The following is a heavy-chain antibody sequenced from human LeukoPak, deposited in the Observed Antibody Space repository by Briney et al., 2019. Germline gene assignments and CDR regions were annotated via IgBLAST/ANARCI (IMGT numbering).Heavy chain of an antibody. Sequence: GASVKVSCKASGGTFSSYAISWVRQAPGQGLEWMGRIIPILGIANYAQKLQGRVTMTTDTSTSTAYMELRSLRSDDTAVYYCARGRSIAARFDYWGQGTLVTVSS. CDR2: IIPILGIA. CDR1: GGTFSSYA. V-gene: IGHV1-69*04. D-gene: IGHD6-6*01. CDR3: ARGRSIAARFDY. J-gene: IGHJ4*02.